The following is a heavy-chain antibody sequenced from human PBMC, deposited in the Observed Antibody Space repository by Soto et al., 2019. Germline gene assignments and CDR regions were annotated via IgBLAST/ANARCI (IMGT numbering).Heavy chain of an antibody. V-gene: IGHV1-18*01. CDR3: ARDSLIMITLGGPNYDYYGMDV. CDR1: GYTFTSYG. CDR2: ISAYNGNT. D-gene: IGHD3-16*01. Sequence: ASVKVSCKASGYTFTSYGISWVRQAPGQGLEWMGWISAYNGNTNYAQKLQGRVTMTTNTSTSTAYMELRSLRSDDTAVYYCARDSLIMITLGGPNYDYYGMDVWGQGTTVTVSS. J-gene: IGHJ6*02.